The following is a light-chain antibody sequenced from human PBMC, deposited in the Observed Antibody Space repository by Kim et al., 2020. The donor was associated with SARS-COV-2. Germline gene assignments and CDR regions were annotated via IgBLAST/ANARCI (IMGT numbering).Light chain of an antibody. CDR1: QTVSGW. CDR3: QQYYTYWT. Sequence: DIQMTQSPSTLSASVGDRVTITCRASQTVSGWLAWYQQKPGKAPKVLIYEASTLESGAPSRFSGSGSGTEFTLTISSLQPDDVGTYYCQQYYTYWTFGHGTKVDIK. CDR2: EAS. V-gene: IGKV1-5*01. J-gene: IGKJ1*01.